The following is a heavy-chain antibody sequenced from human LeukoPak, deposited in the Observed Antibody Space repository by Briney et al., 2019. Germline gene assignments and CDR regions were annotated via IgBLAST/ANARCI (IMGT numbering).Heavy chain of an antibody. V-gene: IGHV4-4*07. CDR2: IYSSGST. D-gene: IGHD3-16*01. CDR1: GGPISSYY. Sequence: SETLSLTCTVSGGPISSYYWSWIRQPAGKGLEWIGRIYSSGSTNYNPSLNSRVTMSVDTSKNQYYLKVSSVTAADTAVYYCARVGDMDVWGKGTTVTVSS. J-gene: IGHJ6*03. CDR3: ARVGDMDV.